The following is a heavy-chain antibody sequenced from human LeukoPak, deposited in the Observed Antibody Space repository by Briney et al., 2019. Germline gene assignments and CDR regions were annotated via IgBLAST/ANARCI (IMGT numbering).Heavy chain of an antibody. CDR2: INPDGRAK. D-gene: IGHD4-23*01. V-gene: IGHV3-7*01. CDR1: GFTFSNFW. J-gene: IGHJ4*02. CDR3: VCDFNRNSGY. Sequence: GGSLRLSCATSGFTFSNFWLSWVRQGPGKGLEWVANINPDGRAKYHVDSVRGRFTISRDNAKNSLFLQMNSLRDEDTAVYYCVCDFNRNSGYWGQGTLVSVSS.